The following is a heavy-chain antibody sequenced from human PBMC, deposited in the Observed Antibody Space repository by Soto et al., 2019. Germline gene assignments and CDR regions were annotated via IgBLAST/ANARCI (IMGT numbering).Heavy chain of an antibody. V-gene: IGHV3-15*01. CDR1: GFTFSNAW. Sequence: EVQLLESGGGLVQPGGSLRLSCAASGFTFSNAWMSWVRQAPGKGLEWVGRIKSKTDGGTTDYAAPVKGRFTISRDDSKNTLYLQMHSLKTEDTAVYYCTTGWRRRLTDYWGQGTLVTVSS. J-gene: IGHJ4*02. D-gene: IGHD3-3*01. CDR3: TTGWRRRLTDY. CDR2: IKSKTDGGTT.